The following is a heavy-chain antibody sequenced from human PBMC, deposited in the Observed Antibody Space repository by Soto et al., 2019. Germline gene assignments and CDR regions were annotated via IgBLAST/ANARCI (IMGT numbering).Heavy chain of an antibody. CDR3: ARDSGDYDYIWGSYRVVWFDP. V-gene: IGHV1-46*01. CDR1: GYTFTSYY. J-gene: IGHJ5*02. D-gene: IGHD3-16*02. CDR2: INPSGGST. Sequence: ASVKVSCKASGYTFTSYYMHWVRQAPGQGLEWMGIINPSGGSTSYAQKFQGRVTMTRDTSTSTAYMELRSLRSDDTAVYYCARDSGDYDYIWGSYRVVWFDPWGQGTLVTVSS.